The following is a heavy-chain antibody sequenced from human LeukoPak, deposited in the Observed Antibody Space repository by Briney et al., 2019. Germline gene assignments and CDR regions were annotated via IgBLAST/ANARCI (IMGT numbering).Heavy chain of an antibody. Sequence: GGSLRLSCAASGFTFSNACMSWVRQAPGKGLEWVGHIKGKAEGGTTDYAAPVQGRFTISRDDSKNTLYLQMNSLKTEDTAVYYCARVYYGHEGGWFFDYWGQGTLVTVSS. V-gene: IGHV3-15*01. CDR2: IKGKAEGGTT. CDR1: GFTFSNAC. D-gene: IGHD3-10*01. CDR3: ARVYYGHEGGWFFDY. J-gene: IGHJ4*02.